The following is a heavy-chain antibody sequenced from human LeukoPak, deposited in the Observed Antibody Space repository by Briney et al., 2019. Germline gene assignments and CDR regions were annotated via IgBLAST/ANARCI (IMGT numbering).Heavy chain of an antibody. J-gene: IGHJ4*02. Sequence: ASVKVSCKASGYTFTSYGITWVRQAPGQGLEWMGWICGYNGNTKYAQKFQGRVTMTTDTSTSTAYMELRSLRSDDTAVYYCARDRTVVTHLADSWGQGTLVTVPS. D-gene: IGHD4-23*01. CDR2: ICGYNGNT. V-gene: IGHV1-18*01. CDR3: ARDRTVVTHLADS. CDR1: GYTFTSYG.